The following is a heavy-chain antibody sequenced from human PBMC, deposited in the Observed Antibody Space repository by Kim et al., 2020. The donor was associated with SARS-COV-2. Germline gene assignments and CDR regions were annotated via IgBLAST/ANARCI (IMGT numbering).Heavy chain of an antibody. J-gene: IGHJ4*02. Sequence: SETLSLTCTVSGGSISSSSYYWGWSRQPPGKGLEWIGSIYYSGSTYYNPSLKSRVTISVDTSKNQFSLKLSSVTAADTAVYYCARHDPQWLRFEGYFDYWGQGTLVTVSS. CDR3: ARHDPQWLRFEGYFDY. CDR1: GGSISSSSYY. CDR2: IYYSGST. V-gene: IGHV4-39*01. D-gene: IGHD5-12*01.